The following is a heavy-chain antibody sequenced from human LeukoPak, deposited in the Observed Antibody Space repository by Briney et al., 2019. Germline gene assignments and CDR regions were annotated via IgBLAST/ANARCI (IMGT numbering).Heavy chain of an antibody. CDR3: ANRATGSGYYYMDV. J-gene: IGHJ6*03. Sequence: GGSLRLSCAASGFTFSSYALHWVRQAPGKGLEWVAVISYDGSNKYYADSVKGRFTISRDNSKNTLYLQMNSLRAEDTAVYYCANRATGSGYYYMDVWGKGTTVTISS. V-gene: IGHV3-30*04. CDR1: GFTFSSYA. D-gene: IGHD5-12*01. CDR2: ISYDGSNK.